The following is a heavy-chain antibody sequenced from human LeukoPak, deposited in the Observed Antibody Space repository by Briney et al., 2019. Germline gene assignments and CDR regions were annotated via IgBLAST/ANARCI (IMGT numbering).Heavy chain of an antibody. CDR3: ARDCIGCHGFDY. V-gene: IGHV1-18*01. CDR1: GYTFTSYG. CDR2: VSAYADNT. J-gene: IGHJ4*02. D-gene: IGHD2-15*01. Sequence: ASVKVSCKTSGYTFTSYGITWVRRAPGQGLEWMGWVSAYADNTNYVQKIQGRVTMTTDTSTSTAYMELRSLRSDDTAVYYCARDCIGCHGFDYWGQGTLVTVSS.